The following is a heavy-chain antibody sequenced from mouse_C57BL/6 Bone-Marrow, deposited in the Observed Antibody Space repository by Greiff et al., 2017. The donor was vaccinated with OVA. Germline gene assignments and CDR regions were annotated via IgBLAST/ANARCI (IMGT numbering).Heavy chain of an antibody. Sequence: EVMLVASGGGLVKPGGSLKLSCAASGFTFSDYGMHWVRQAPEKGLEWVAYISSGSSTIYYADTVKGRFTISRDNAKNTLFLQMTSLRSEDTAMYYCAIYYGNYVDFDYWGQGTTLTVSS. CDR1: GFTFSDYG. D-gene: IGHD2-1*01. V-gene: IGHV5-17*01. CDR3: AIYYGNYVDFDY. CDR2: ISSGSSTI. J-gene: IGHJ2*01.